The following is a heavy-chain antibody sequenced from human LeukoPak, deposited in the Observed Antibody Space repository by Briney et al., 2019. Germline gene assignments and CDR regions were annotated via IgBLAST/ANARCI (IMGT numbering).Heavy chain of an antibody. CDR3: ARAVSSGSYSDY. J-gene: IGHJ4*02. CDR1: GYTFTNYD. D-gene: IGHD1-26*01. Sequence: GASVKVSCKASGYTFTNYDINWVRQSPGQGLEWMGWISAYNGNTNYAQKRQGRVTMTTDTSTSTAYMELRSLRSDDTAVYYCARAVSSGSYSDYWGQGTLVTVSS. V-gene: IGHV1-18*01. CDR2: ISAYNGNT.